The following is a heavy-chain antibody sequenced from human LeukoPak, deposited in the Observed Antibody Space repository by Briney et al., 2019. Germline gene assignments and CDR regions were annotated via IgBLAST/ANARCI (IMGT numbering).Heavy chain of an antibody. Sequence: ASVKVSCKASGDIYSIYSISWVRQAPGQGLEWMGWISAYNGNTNYAQKLQGRVTMTTDTSTSTAYMELRSLRSDDTAVYYCARDYDSSGYYFGYYYYYMDVWGKGTTVTVSS. V-gene: IGHV1-18*01. J-gene: IGHJ6*03. CDR3: ARDYDSSGYYFGYYYYYMDV. CDR2: ISAYNGNT. CDR1: GDIYSIYS. D-gene: IGHD3-22*01.